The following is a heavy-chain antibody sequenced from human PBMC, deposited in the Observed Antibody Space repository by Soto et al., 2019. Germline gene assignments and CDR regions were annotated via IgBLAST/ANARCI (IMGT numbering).Heavy chain of an antibody. Sequence: GGSLRLSCAASGFTFTRYSMNWVRQAPGKGLEWVSSISSTTNYIYYGDSMKGRFTISRDNAKNSLYLEMNSLRAEDTAVYYYARESEDLTSNFDYWGQGTLVTVS. CDR3: ARESEDLTSNFDY. CDR2: ISSTTNYI. CDR1: GFTFTRYS. J-gene: IGHJ4*02. V-gene: IGHV3-21*06.